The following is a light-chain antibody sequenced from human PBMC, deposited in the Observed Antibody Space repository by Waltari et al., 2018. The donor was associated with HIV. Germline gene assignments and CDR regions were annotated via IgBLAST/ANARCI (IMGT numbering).Light chain of an antibody. CDR1: SSNIGSNY. CDR3: AAWDDSLSAHYV. J-gene: IGLJ1*01. V-gene: IGLV1-47*01. CDR2: RNN. Sequence: QSVLTQPPSASGTPGQRVTISCSGSSSNIGSNYVYWYQQLPGTAPKLLIHRNNQRPAGVPDRFSGSKSGTSAALAISGLRSEDEADYYGAAWDDSLSAHYVFGTGTKVTVL.